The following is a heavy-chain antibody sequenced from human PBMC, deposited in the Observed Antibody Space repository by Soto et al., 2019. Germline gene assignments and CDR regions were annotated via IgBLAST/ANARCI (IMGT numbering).Heavy chain of an antibody. V-gene: IGHV1-2*04. CDR3: ARPHTAMVTALAFDI. D-gene: IGHD5-18*01. CDR2: INPNSGGT. CDR1: GYTFTGYY. J-gene: IGHJ3*02. Sequence: QVQLVQSGAEVKKPGASVKVSCKASGYTFTGYYMHWVRQAPGQGLEWMEWINPNSGGTNYAQKFQGWVTMTRDTSISTAYMELSRLRSDDTAVYYCARPHTAMVTALAFDIWGQGTMVTVSS.